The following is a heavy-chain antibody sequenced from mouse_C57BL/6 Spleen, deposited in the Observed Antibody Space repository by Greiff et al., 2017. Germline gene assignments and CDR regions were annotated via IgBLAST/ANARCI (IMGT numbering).Heavy chain of an antibody. CDR3: AVYDGYYEAY. CDR1: GYTFTSYW. CDR2: IHPNSGST. Sequence: QVQLQQPGAELVKPGASVKLSCKASGYTFTSYWMHWVKQRPGQGLEWIGMIHPNSGSTNYNEKFKSKATLTVDKSSSTAYMQLSSLTSEDSAVYYCAVYDGYYEAYWGQGTLVTVSA. D-gene: IGHD2-3*01. V-gene: IGHV1-64*01. J-gene: IGHJ3*01.